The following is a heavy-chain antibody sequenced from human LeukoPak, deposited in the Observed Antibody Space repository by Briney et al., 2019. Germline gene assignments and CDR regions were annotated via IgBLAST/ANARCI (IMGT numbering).Heavy chain of an antibody. J-gene: IGHJ4*02. D-gene: IGHD3-10*01. CDR1: GFTFSGYA. CDR2: FSGRGDNT. CDR3: AKRVQGNTGPFHC. Sequence: GGSLRLSCAASGFTFSGYAMSWVRQAPGKGLEWVSAFSGRGDNTYYAVSVKGRFTISRDNSKNTLRLQMNSLRDEDTAVYYCAKRVQGNTGPFHCWGQGTLASVSS. V-gene: IGHV3-23*01.